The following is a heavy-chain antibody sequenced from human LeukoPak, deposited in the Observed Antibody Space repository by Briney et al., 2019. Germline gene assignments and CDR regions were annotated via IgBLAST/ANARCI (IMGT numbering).Heavy chain of an antibody. J-gene: IGHJ4*02. Sequence: GGSLRLSCAASGFTFSSNWMHWVRQAPGKGLVWVSRINEDGSTTNCADSVKGRSTIFRDNAKNTLYLQMNSLRAEDTAVYYCVRDLGGRSGHWGQGTLVTVSS. V-gene: IGHV3-74*01. CDR3: VRDLGGRSGH. CDR1: GFTFSSNW. CDR2: INEDGSTT. D-gene: IGHD1-26*01.